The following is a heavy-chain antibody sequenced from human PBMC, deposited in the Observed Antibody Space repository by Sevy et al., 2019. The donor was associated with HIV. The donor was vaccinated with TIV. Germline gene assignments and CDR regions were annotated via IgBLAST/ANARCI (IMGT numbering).Heavy chain of an antibody. V-gene: IGHV3-7*01. D-gene: IGHD3-10*02. CDR1: GFSFSNYW. CDR3: ARAPGAVMFDYDYTLDV. Sequence: GRSLRLSCVVSGFSFSNYWMNWVRQAPGKGLEWVANIKQDGSEKYFVDSVKGRFTISRDNAKNSLYLRMNSLRAEDTAVYYCARAPGAVMFDYDYTLDVWGQGTTVTVSS. J-gene: IGHJ6*02. CDR2: IKQDGSEK.